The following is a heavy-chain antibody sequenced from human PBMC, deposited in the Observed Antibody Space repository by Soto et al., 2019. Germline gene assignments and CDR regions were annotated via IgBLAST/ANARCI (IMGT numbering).Heavy chain of an antibody. Sequence: PSETLSLTCTVSDGSIRDYYWGWIRQSPGKGLEWIGYIYYTGTTKYNPSLKSRITISVDSSKNQFSLKLDSVTAADTAVYYCARLGGYYHAFVPWCQGTLVTVSS. CDR1: DGSIRDYY. CDR2: IYYTGTT. D-gene: IGHD3-22*01. CDR3: ARLGGYYHAFVP. J-gene: IGHJ5*02. V-gene: IGHV4-59*08.